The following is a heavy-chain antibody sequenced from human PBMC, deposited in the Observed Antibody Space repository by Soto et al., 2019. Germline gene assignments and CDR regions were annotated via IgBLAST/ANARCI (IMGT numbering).Heavy chain of an antibody. CDR2: IYYSGST. CDR3: ARGTTVTTTYYYYYGMDV. J-gene: IGHJ6*02. V-gene: IGHV4-61*01. D-gene: IGHD4-17*01. Sequence: QVQLQESGPGLVKPSETLSLTYTVSGGSVSSGSYYWSWIRQPPGKGLEWIGYIYYSGSTNYNPSLKSRVTISVDTSKNQFSLKLSSVTAADTAVYYCARGTTVTTTYYYYYGMDVWGQGTTVTVSS. CDR1: GGSVSSGSYY.